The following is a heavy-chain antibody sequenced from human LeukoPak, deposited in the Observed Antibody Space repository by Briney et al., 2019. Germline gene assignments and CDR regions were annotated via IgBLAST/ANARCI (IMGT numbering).Heavy chain of an antibody. CDR1: GFTFSDTW. J-gene: IGHJ4*02. CDR2: ISGSGGNT. Sequence: PGGSLRLSCAASGFTFSDTWMHWVRQVPGKGLEWVSGISGSGGNTYYADSVKGRFTISRDNSKNTLYLQMFSLRADDTAVYYCAKDLTYDSSGYFSPIDYWGQGTLVTVSS. CDR3: AKDLTYDSSGYFSPIDY. D-gene: IGHD3-22*01. V-gene: IGHV3-23*01.